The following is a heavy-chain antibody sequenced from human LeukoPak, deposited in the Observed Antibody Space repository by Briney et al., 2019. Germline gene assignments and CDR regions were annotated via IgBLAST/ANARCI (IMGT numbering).Heavy chain of an antibody. CDR3: AKDIRGNYGYDY. D-gene: IGHD1-7*01. Sequence: GGSLRLSCAASGFTFSSYATSWVRQAPGKGLEWVSAISGSGGSTYYADSVKGRFTISRDNSKNTLYLQMNSLRAEDTAVYYCAKDIRGNYGYDYWGQGTLVTVSS. CDR1: GFTFSSYA. CDR2: ISGSGGST. J-gene: IGHJ4*02. V-gene: IGHV3-23*01.